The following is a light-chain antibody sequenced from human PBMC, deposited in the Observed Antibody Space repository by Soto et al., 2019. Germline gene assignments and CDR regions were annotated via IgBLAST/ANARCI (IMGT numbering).Light chain of an antibody. V-gene: IGKV3-11*01. Sequence: EIVLTQSPPTLALSPGERATLSCRASQSVSSYLAWYQQKPGQAPRLLIYDASNRATGIPARFSGSGSGTDVPLTISSLEPEDFAVYYCQQRSNWPPYTFGQGTKLEIK. CDR3: QQRSNWPPYT. CDR1: QSVSSY. CDR2: DAS. J-gene: IGKJ2*01.